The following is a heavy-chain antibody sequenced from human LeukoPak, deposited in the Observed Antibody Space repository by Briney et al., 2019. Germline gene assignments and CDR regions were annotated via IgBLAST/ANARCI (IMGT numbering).Heavy chain of an antibody. J-gene: IGHJ4*02. CDR3: ARGRGEGYDFWSGIYYFDY. Sequence: SETLSLTCTVSGGSISSYYLSWIRQPAGKGLEWIGRIYTSGSTNYNPSLKSRVTMSVDTSKNQFSLKLSSVTAADTAVYYCARGRGEGYDFWSGIYYFDYWGQGTLVTVSS. CDR2: IYTSGST. D-gene: IGHD3-3*01. CDR1: GGSISSYY. V-gene: IGHV4-4*07.